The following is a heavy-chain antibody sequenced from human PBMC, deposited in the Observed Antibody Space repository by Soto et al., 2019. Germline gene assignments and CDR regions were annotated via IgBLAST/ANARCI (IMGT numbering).Heavy chain of an antibody. D-gene: IGHD5-18*01. V-gene: IGHV4-59*01. J-gene: IGHJ6*02. CDR2: IYYSGST. CDR1: GGSISGYY. CDR3: ARGGYSYGRDYGMDV. Sequence: SETLSLTCTVSGGSISGYYWSWIRQPPGKGLEWIGYIYYSGSTNYNPSLKSRVTISVDTSKNQFSLKLTSVTAVDTAVYYCARGGYSYGRDYGMDVWGQGTTVTVSS.